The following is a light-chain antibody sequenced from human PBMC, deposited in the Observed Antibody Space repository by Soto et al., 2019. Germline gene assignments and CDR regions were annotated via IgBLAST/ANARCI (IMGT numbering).Light chain of an antibody. CDR2: GAY. V-gene: IGKV3-15*01. Sequence: EIAMTQSPANIAVSSGERSILSCRDSQSVNRHLAWYQQIPGQPPRLLSYGAYTRATGIPTRFSGSESGTEFTLTINSLQSEDFAVYHCQQYNDWPLWTFGQGTKVDIK. CDR3: QQYNDWPLWT. CDR1: QSVNRH. J-gene: IGKJ1*01.